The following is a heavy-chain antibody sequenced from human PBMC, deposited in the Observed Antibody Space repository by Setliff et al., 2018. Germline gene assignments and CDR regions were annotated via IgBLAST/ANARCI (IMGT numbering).Heavy chain of an antibody. CDR3: ARLRYYDSGTYWGSWDYYSSMDV. J-gene: IGHJ6*04. V-gene: IGHV4-59*01. Sequence: SETLSLTCTVSGASIRNYYWAWIRQPPGKGLEWIGYINYSGSTNYNPSLKSRVTISGDTSKNQVSLRLSSVTAADTAVYYCARLRYYDSGTYWGSWDYYSSMDVWGKGTTVTVSS. D-gene: IGHD3-22*01. CDR2: INYSGST. CDR1: GASIRNYY.